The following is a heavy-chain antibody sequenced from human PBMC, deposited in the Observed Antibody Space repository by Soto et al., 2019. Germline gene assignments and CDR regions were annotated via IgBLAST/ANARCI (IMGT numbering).Heavy chain of an antibody. D-gene: IGHD3-3*01. CDR2: IYHGGGT. V-gene: IGHV4-4*02. CDR3: AAGNVDSMLES. J-gene: IGHJ4*02. CDR1: GGSISSRDW. Sequence: QVQLQESGPGLVNPSGTLSVTCDVSGGSISSRDWWTWVRQAPGKGLEWIGKIYHGGGTNYSPSLKSRVTMSIDKSRKSFSLDLSSVTAADTAVYFCAAGNVDSMLESWGRGTLVTVSS.